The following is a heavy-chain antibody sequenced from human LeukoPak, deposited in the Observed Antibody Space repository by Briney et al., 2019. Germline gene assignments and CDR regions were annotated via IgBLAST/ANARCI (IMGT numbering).Heavy chain of an antibody. J-gene: IGHJ4*02. Sequence: SETLSLTCTVSGGSISSYYWSWIRQPPGKGLEWIGYIYYSGSTNYNPSLKSRVTISVDTSKNQFSLKLSSVTAADTAVYYCARSIVGATEFDYWGQGTLVTVSS. CDR2: IYYSGST. CDR3: ARSIVGATEFDY. D-gene: IGHD1-26*01. CDR1: GGSISSYY. V-gene: IGHV4-59*01.